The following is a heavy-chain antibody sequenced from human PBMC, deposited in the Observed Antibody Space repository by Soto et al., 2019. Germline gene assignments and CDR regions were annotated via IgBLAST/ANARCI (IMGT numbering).Heavy chain of an antibody. CDR1: GFTFGGYA. Sequence: EVQLLESGGGLVQPGGSLRLSCAASGFTFGGYAMSWVRQAPGKGLEWVSAISGSGGSTYYADSVKGRFTISRDNSKNPLYLQMNSQRAEDTAVYYCAKASTARPRNWFDPWGQGTLVTVSS. CDR2: ISGSGGST. V-gene: IGHV3-23*01. D-gene: IGHD5-18*01. CDR3: AKASTARPRNWFDP. J-gene: IGHJ5*02.